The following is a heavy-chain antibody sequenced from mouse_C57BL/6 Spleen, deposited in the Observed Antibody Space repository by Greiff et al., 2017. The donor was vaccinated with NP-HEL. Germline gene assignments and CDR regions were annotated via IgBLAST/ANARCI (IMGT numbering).Heavy chain of an antibody. CDR3: ARDYSNFLDY. D-gene: IGHD2-5*01. J-gene: IGHJ2*01. V-gene: IGHV1-82*01. Sequence: VQLQQSGPELVKPGASVKISCKASGYAFSSSWMNWVKQRPGKGLEWIGRIYPGDGDTNYNGKFKGKATLNADKSSSTAYMQLSSLQSEDSAVYFCARDYSNFLDYWGQGTTLTVSS. CDR1: GYAFSSSW. CDR2: IYPGDGDT.